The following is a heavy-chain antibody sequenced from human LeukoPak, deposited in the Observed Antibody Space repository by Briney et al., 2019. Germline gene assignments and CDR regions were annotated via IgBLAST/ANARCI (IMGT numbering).Heavy chain of an antibody. J-gene: IGHJ4*02. V-gene: IGHV3-9*02. Sequence: PGRSLRLSCAASGFTSDDYAMHWVRQAPGKGLEWVSGISWNSGSIGYADSVKGRFTISRDNAKNSLYLQMNSLRAEDTALYYCAKDSIHSGYDHFDYWGQGTLVTVSS. CDR2: ISWNSGSI. CDR3: AKDSIHSGYDHFDY. CDR1: GFTSDDYA. D-gene: IGHD5-12*01.